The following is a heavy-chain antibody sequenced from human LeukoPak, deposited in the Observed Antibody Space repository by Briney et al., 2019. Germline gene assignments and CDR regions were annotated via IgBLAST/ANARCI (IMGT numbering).Heavy chain of an antibody. CDR1: GYTFTGYY. CDR2: INPNSGGT. V-gene: IGHV1-2*02. Sequence: ASVKVSCKASGYTFTGYYMHWVRQAPGQGLEWMGWINPNSGGTNYAQKFQGSVTMTRDTSISTAYMELSRLRSDDTAVYYCARESVGARAFDIWGQGTMVTVSS. D-gene: IGHD5-12*01. CDR3: ARESVGARAFDI. J-gene: IGHJ3*02.